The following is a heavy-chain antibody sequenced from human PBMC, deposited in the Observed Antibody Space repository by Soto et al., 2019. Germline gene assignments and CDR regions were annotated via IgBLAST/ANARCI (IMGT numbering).Heavy chain of an antibody. CDR1: GYTFTSYG. Sequence: ASVKVSCKASGYTFTSYGISWVRQAPGQGLEWMGWISAYNGNTNYAQILQGRVTMTTDTSTSTAYMELRSLRSDDTAVYYCGRDKRRIAAGGLLWFDPWGQGTLVTVSS. CDR2: ISAYNGNT. V-gene: IGHV1-18*01. CDR3: GRDKRRIAAGGLLWFDP. D-gene: IGHD6-13*01. J-gene: IGHJ5*02.